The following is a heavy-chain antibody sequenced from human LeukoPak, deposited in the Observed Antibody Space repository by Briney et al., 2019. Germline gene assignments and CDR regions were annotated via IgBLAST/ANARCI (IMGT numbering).Heavy chain of an antibody. CDR3: ARTTYDSSGYYSLDY. Sequence: ASVKFSCKASGYTFIGYYMHWVQQARGQGLEWMGWINPNSGGTNYAQKFQGRVTMTRDTSISTAYMELSRLRSDDTAVYYCARTTYDSSGYYSLDYWGQGTLVTVSS. CDR2: INPNSGGT. CDR1: GYTFIGYY. J-gene: IGHJ4*02. V-gene: IGHV1-2*02. D-gene: IGHD3-22*01.